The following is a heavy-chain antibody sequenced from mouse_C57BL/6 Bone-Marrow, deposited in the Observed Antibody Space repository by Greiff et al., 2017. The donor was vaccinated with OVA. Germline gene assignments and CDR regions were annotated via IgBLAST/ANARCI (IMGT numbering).Heavy chain of an antibody. CDR3: ARDRGGLYYFDY. J-gene: IGHJ2*01. D-gene: IGHD3-1*01. CDR2: ISYDGSN. Sequence: VQLKESGPGLVKPSQSLSLTCSVTGYSITSGYYWNWIRQFPGNKLEWMGYISYDGSNNYNPSLKNRISITRDTSKNQFFLKLNSVTTEDTATYYCARDRGGLYYFDYWGQGTTLTVSS. V-gene: IGHV3-6*01. CDR1: GYSITSGYY.